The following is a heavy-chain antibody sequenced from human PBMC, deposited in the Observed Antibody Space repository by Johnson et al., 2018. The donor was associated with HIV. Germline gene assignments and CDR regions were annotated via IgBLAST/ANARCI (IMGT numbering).Heavy chain of an antibody. J-gene: IGHJ3*02. V-gene: IGHV3-30-3*01. CDR1: GFTVSRNY. CDR2: ISYDGSNK. CDR3: ARDAILSPGAFDI. D-gene: IGHD2-21*01. Sequence: QVQLVESGGGLIQPGGSLRLSCAASGFTVSRNYMNWVRQAPGKGLEWVAVISYDGSNKYYADSVKGRFTISRDNSKNTLYLQMNSLRAEDTAVYYCARDAILSPGAFDIWGQGTMVTVSS.